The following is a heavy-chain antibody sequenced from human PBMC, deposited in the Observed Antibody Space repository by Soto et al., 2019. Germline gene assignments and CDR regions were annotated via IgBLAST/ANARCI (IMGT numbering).Heavy chain of an antibody. CDR3: ARDLDGSRRLDY. CDR2: ILPIFGTV. Sequence: QVQLVQSGAEVKKPGSSVNVSCKASGGTFRSYPISWVRQAPGQGLEWMGWILPIFGTVNYAQKFQGRVTIAADRSTSTAYMDLSSLRSEDTAVYYCARDLDGSRRLDYWGQGTLVTVSS. CDR1: GGTFRSYP. V-gene: IGHV1-69*06. D-gene: IGHD6-13*01. J-gene: IGHJ4*02.